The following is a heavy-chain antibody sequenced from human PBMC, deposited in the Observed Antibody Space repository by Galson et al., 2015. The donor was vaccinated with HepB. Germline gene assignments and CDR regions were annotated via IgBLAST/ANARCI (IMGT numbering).Heavy chain of an antibody. CDR3: ASRRDNDYSNYYYYYMDV. J-gene: IGHJ6*03. D-gene: IGHD4-11*01. V-gene: IGHV1-69*13. CDR2: IIPIFGTA. CDR1: GGTFSSYA. Sequence: SVKVSCKASGGTFSSYAISWARQAPGQGLEWMGGIIPIFGTANYAQKFQGRVTITADESTSTAYMELSSLRSEDTAVYYCASRRDNDYSNYYYYYMDVWGKGTTVTVSS.